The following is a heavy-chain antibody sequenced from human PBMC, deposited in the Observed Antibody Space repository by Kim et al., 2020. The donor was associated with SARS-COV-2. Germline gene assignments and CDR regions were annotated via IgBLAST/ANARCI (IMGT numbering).Heavy chain of an antibody. Sequence: SETLSLTCAVYGGSFSGYYWSWIRQPPGKGLEWIGEINHSGSTNYNPSLKSRVTISVDTSKNQFSLKLSSVTAADTAVYYCARGPPLYCGGDCYPKLFDYWGQGTLVTVSS. D-gene: IGHD2-21*02. CDR2: INHSGST. CDR1: GGSFSGYY. J-gene: IGHJ4*02. V-gene: IGHV4-34*01. CDR3: ARGPPLYCGGDCYPKLFDY.